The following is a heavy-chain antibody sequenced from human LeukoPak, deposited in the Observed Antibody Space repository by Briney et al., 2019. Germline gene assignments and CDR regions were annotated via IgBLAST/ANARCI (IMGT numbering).Heavy chain of an antibody. CDR1: GGTFSSYA. Sequence: GASVKVSCKASGGTFSSYAISWVRQAPGQGLEWMGRIIPTLGIANYAQTFQGRVTITADKSTSTAYMELNSLRSEDTAVYYCAIGKSPYYFDYWGQGTLVTVSS. CDR3: AIGKSPYYFDY. CDR2: IIPTLGIA. J-gene: IGHJ4*02. V-gene: IGHV1-69*04.